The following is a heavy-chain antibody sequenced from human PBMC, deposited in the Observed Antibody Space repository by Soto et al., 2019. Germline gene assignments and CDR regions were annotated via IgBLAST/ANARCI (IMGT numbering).Heavy chain of an antibody. V-gene: IGHV4-31*03. CDR1: GGSISSGGYY. CDR3: SRYVHLGELSFDY. CDR2: IYYSGST. Sequence: PSETLSLTCTVSGGSISSGGYYWSWIRQHPGKGLEWIGYIYYSGSTYYNPSLKSRVTISVDTSKNQFSLKLSSVTAADTAVYNCSRYVHLGELSFDYWGRGTLVTVSS. J-gene: IGHJ4*02. D-gene: IGHD3-16*02.